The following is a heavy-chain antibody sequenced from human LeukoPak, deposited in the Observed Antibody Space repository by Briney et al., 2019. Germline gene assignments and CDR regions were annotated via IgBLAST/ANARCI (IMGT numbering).Heavy chain of an antibody. V-gene: IGHV1-69*13. CDR3: ATNERYGDTRLYHFDY. J-gene: IGHJ4*01. Sequence: SVKVSCKASGGTFSSYAISWVRQAPGQGLEWMGGIIPVFGTSNYAQKFQGRVTITADESTRTAYMELSSLRSEDTAVFYCATNERYGDTRLYHFDYWGQGILVTVSS. CDR2: IIPVFGTS. D-gene: IGHD4-17*01. CDR1: GGTFSSYA.